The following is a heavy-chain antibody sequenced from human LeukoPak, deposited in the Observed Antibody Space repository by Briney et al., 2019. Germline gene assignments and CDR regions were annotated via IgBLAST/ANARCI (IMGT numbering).Heavy chain of an antibody. Sequence: SETLSLTCTVSGGSINRGGYYWSWIRQHPGKGLEWIGYIYYSGNTYYNPSLKSRVSISMDTSKNQFSLKLSSLTAADTAVYYCAGGGGSDDFDFWGQGTLVTVSS. D-gene: IGHD1-26*01. J-gene: IGHJ4*02. V-gene: IGHV4-31*03. CDR2: IYYSGNT. CDR1: GGSINRGGYY. CDR3: AGGGGSDDFDF.